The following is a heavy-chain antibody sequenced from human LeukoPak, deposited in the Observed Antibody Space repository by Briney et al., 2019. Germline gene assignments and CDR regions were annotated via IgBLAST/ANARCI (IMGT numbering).Heavy chain of an antibody. V-gene: IGHV3-23*01. Sequence: PGGSLRLSCAASGFTFSSYGMSWVRQAPGKGLEWVSAISGSGGSTYYADSVKGRFTISRDNSKNTLYLQMNSLRAEDTAVYYCARVADIVATMFIDYWGQGTLVTVSS. CDR1: GFTFSSYG. D-gene: IGHD5-12*01. CDR2: ISGSGGST. CDR3: ARVADIVATMFIDY. J-gene: IGHJ4*02.